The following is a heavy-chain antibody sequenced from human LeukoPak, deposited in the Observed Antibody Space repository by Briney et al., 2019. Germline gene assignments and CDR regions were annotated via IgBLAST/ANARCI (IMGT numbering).Heavy chain of an antibody. CDR3: ARQGSGSYHTWGNFDY. CDR1: GGSISSYY. Sequence: NSSETLSLTCTVSGGSISSYYWSWIRQPPGKGLEWIGYIYYSGSTNYNPSLKSRVTISVDTSKNQFSLKLSSVTAADTAVYYCARQGSGSYHTWGNFDYWGQGTLVTVSS. V-gene: IGHV4-59*08. CDR2: IYYSGST. J-gene: IGHJ4*02. D-gene: IGHD1-26*01.